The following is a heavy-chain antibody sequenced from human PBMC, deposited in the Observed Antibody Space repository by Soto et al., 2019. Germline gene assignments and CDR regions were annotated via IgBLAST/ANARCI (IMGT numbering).Heavy chain of an antibody. J-gene: IGHJ6*02. CDR2: IIPNFGAP. D-gene: IGHD3-16*01. V-gene: IGHV1-69*01. CDR1: GGPFRGYG. CDR3: ATPARDFYGPFYQHSGLDV. Sequence: QVQLVQSGPEVKKTGSSMKVSCKASGGPFRGYGLNWVRQAPGQGLEWIGGIIPNFGAPNYAQKFQGRVSITADEVTTNIYMELKGLRSEDTAVYYCATPARDFYGPFYQHSGLDVWGQGTRLTVSS.